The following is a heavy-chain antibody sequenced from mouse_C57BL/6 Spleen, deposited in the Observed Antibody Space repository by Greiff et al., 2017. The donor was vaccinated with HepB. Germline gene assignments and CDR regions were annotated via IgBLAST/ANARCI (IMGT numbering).Heavy chain of an antibody. CDR3: ARDDYYGSAAY. V-gene: IGHV7-1*01. J-gene: IGHJ3*01. Sequence: VQLKQSGGGLVQSGRSLRLSCATSGFTFSDFYMEWVRQAPRKGLEWIAASRNKANDYTTEYSASVKGRFIVSRDTSQSILYLQMNALRAEDTAIYYWARDDYYGSAAYWGQGTLVTVSA. CDR2: SRNKANDYTT. D-gene: IGHD1-1*01. CDR1: GFTFSDFY.